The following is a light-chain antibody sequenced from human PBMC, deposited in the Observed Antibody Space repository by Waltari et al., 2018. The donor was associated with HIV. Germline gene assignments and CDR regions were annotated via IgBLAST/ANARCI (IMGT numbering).Light chain of an antibody. V-gene: IGKV1-NL1*01. J-gene: IGKJ4*01. CDR3: QQYLNGPLT. Sequence: DIHMTQSPSSLSASVGDRVSITCRASQGLGHSLAWYQQKLGNARKFLRYGASRLESGVPSRFSGSGSGTDFTLTIDNLQPEDVATYYGQQYLNGPLTFGGGTKVEI. CDR1: QGLGHS. CDR2: GAS.